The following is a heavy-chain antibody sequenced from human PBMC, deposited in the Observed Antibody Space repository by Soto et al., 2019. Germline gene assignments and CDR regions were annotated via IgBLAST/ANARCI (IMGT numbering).Heavy chain of an antibody. Sequence: GESLRPSCEVSGFIFSEYEFNWVRQAPGKGLEWVSYIGKNGRDIYDADSVKGPFTTSRDEDKSTLYLEMSSLRAEDTAVYYCVRASCSMYYAMDAWGQGTMVTVSS. CDR3: VRASCSMYYAMDA. CDR1: GFIFSEYE. D-gene: IGHD3-3*01. V-gene: IGHV3-48*03. J-gene: IGHJ6*02. CDR2: IGKNGRDI.